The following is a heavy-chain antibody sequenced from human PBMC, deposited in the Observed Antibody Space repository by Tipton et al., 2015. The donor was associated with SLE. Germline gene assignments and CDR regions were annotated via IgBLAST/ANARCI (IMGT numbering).Heavy chain of an antibody. CDR3: AKGKRTTYDHDAFDL. Sequence: SLRLSCATSGFTFSSYGMHWVRQAPGKGLEWVAFVRYDGRITFYAESVKGRFTISRDNSRNTLYLQMNSLRPEDTAFYYCAKGKRTTYDHDAFDLWGQGKVVTVSS. J-gene: IGHJ3*01. CDR1: GFTFSSYG. D-gene: IGHD1-1*01. CDR2: VRYDGRIT. V-gene: IGHV3-30*02.